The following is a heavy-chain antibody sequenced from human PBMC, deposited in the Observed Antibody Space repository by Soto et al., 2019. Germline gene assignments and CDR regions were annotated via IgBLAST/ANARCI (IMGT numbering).Heavy chain of an antibody. V-gene: IGHV3-23*01. D-gene: IGHD3-10*01. J-gene: IGHJ2*01. CDR2: ISGGGDAT. Sequence: EVQLLESGGGLVQPGGSLRLSCAASGFTFISYAMNWVRQAPGKGLQWVSAISGGGDATFYADSVKVRFTISRDNSRNTVTLQINGLGAADTAVYYCARKVPGSTTRPDYWYFDLRGRGTLVTVSS. CDR1: GFTFISYA. CDR3: ARKVPGSTTRPDYWYFDL.